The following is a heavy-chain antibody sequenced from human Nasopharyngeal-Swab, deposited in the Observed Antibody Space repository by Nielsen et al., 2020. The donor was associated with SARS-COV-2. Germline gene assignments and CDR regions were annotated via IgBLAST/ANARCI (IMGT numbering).Heavy chain of an antibody. D-gene: IGHD6-19*01. V-gene: IGHV4-59*12. CDR2: IYYSGST. CDR3: ARGRYRGAVAGKGRGMDV. J-gene: IGHJ6*04. CDR1: GGSISSYY. Sequence: SETLSLTCTVSGGSISSYYWSWIRQPPGKGLEWIGYIYYSGSTNYNPSLKSRVTISVDTSKNQFSLKLSSVTAADTAVYYCARGRYRGAVAGKGRGMDVWGKGTTVTVSS.